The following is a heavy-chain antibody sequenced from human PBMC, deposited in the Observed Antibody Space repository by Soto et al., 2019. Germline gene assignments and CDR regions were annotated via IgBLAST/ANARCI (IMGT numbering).Heavy chain of an antibody. D-gene: IGHD4-17*01. CDR3: ARDRALDYGDYVLVDY. V-gene: IGHV3-21*01. Sequence: PGGSLRLSCAASGFTFSSYSMNWVRQAPGKGLEWVSSISSSSSYIYYADSVKGRFTISRDNAKNSLYLQMNSLRAEDTAVYYCARDRALDYGDYVLVDYWGQGTLVTVSS. CDR2: ISSSSSYI. CDR1: GFTFSSYS. J-gene: IGHJ4*02.